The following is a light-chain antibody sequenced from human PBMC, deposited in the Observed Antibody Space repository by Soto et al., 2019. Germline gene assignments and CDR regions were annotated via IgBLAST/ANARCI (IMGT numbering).Light chain of an antibody. Sequence: QSALAQPASVSGSPGQSITISCTGTSSDVGAYNYVSWCHQHHPGKAPELIIYDVTDRPSGVSTRFSGSKSGNTASLTISGLQAEDEGDYYCSSYTTIKTVIFGGGTQLTVL. V-gene: IGLV2-14*03. CDR2: DVT. J-gene: IGLJ2*01. CDR1: SSDVGAYNY. CDR3: SSYTTIKTVI.